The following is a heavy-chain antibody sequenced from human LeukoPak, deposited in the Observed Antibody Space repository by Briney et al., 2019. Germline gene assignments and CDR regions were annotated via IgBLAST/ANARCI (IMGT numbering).Heavy chain of an antibody. CDR1: AYTFTIYD. CDR3: ARGQRRIAVAGLYYFDY. V-gene: IGHV1-8*01. J-gene: IGHJ4*02. CDR2: MNPSSGNT. D-gene: IGHD6-19*01. Sequence: AAVKVSFKSSAYTFTIYDINWLRQATGQGLEWMGLMNPSSGNTGYAQKVQVRVTMTRNTSISTAYMELSSLRSEDTAVYYCARGQRRIAVAGLYYFDYWGQGTLVTVSS.